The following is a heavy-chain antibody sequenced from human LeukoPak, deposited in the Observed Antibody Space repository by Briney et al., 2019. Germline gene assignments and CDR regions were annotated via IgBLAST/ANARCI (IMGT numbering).Heavy chain of an antibody. CDR1: GYTFTGYY. V-gene: IGHV1-2*02. Sequence: ASVKVSCKASGYTFTGYYMHWVRQAPGQGLEWMGWINPNSGGTNYAQKFQGRVTMTRDTSISTAYMELSRLRSDDTAVYYCARALSIAAADQLSHGYWGQGTLVTVFS. J-gene: IGHJ4*02. CDR2: INPNSGGT. CDR3: ARALSIAAADQLSHGY. D-gene: IGHD6-13*01.